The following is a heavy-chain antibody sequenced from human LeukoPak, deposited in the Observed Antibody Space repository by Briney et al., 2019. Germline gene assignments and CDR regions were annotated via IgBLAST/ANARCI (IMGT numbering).Heavy chain of an antibody. J-gene: IGHJ4*02. D-gene: IGHD3-22*01. CDR3: AREYYYDSSAYYRCFDY. Sequence: PSETLSLTCTVSAGSIISHYWSWIRQPPGKGLEWIGYIYYSGSTNFNPSLKSRVTLSIDTSKNQFSLNLSSVTAADTAVYYCAREYYYDSSAYYRCFDYWGQGALVTVSS. CDR2: IYYSGST. V-gene: IGHV4-59*11. CDR1: AGSIISHY.